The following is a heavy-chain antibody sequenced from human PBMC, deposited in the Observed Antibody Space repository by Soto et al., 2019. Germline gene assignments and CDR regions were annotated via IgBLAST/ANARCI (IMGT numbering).Heavy chain of an antibody. D-gene: IGHD2-8*02. J-gene: IGHJ3*02. CDR2: ISYDGSNK. CDR1: GFTFSSYG. V-gene: IGHV3-30*18. Sequence: PGGSLRLSCAASGFTFSSYGMHGVRQGPGKGLEWVAVISYDGSNKYYADSVKGRFTISRDNSKNTLYLQMNSLRDEDTAVYYCAKAGGPVGAVEYAFDIRGQGTIVTVSS. CDR3: AKAGGPVGAVEYAFDI.